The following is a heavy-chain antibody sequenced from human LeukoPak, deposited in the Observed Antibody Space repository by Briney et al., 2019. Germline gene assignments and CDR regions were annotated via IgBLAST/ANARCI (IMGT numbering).Heavy chain of an antibody. J-gene: IGHJ4*02. Sequence: GGSLRLSCAASGFSFSESYMTWIRQAPGKGLELVAYMSGSGSSMYYADSVKGRFTISRDNARNSLYLNMSSLTDDDTAVYSCATGKRRYDYWGRGNLVSVPS. V-gene: IGHV3-11*01. CDR3: ATGKRRYDY. CDR2: MSGSGSSM. D-gene: IGHD6-25*01. CDR1: GFSFSESY.